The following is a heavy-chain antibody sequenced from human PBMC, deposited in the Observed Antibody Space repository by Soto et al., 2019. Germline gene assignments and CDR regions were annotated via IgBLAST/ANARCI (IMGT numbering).Heavy chain of an antibody. CDR2: IYPGDSDT. V-gene: IGHV5-51*01. D-gene: IGHD4-4*01. Sequence: GESLKISCKGSGYTFTDYWIGWVRRLPGKVLEWMGIIYPGDSDTRYSPSFQFHVTITVDKSTSTADLQWNTLKASDTAMYYCARAISNFRYYYYPMDVWGKGSTVTVSS. CDR1: GYTFTDYW. J-gene: IGHJ6*04. CDR3: ARAISNFRYYYYPMDV.